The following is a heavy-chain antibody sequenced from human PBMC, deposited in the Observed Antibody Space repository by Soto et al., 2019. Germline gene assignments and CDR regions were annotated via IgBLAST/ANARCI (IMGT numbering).Heavy chain of an antibody. J-gene: IGHJ5*02. CDR3: ARESGSYLRRPFDP. Sequence: SETLSLTCTVSGGSVSSGSYYWSWIRQPPGKGLEWIGYIYYSGSTNYNPSLKSRVTISVDTSKNQFSLKLSSVTAADTAVYYCARESGSYLRRPFDPWGQGTLVTVSS. V-gene: IGHV4-61*01. D-gene: IGHD1-26*01. CDR1: GGSVSSGSYY. CDR2: IYYSGST.